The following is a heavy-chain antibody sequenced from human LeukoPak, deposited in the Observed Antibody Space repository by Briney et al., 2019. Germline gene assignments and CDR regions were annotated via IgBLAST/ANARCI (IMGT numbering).Heavy chain of an antibody. D-gene: IGHD6-13*01. V-gene: IGHV4-34*01. CDR1: GGSFSGYY. J-gene: IGHJ4*02. CDR2: INHSGST. Sequence: SETLSLTCAVYGGSFSGYYWSWIRQPPGKGREGIGEINHSGSTNYNPSLKSRVTISVDTSKNQFSLKLSYVTAADTAVYYCARHEAAAATTSFDYWGQGTLVTVSS. CDR3: ARHEAAAATTSFDY.